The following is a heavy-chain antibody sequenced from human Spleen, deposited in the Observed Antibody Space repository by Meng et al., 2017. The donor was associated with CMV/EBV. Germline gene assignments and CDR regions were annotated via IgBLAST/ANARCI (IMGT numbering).Heavy chain of an antibody. J-gene: IGHJ4*02. CDR3: AKVISVDGNCVDN. D-gene: IGHD2-21*01. V-gene: IGHV3-23*03. CDR2: IFGGDNII. CDR1: GFPLRHYA. Sequence: CADSGFPLRHYAISWVGQAPGKGLEWISAIFGGDNIIYYSDSVKGRFTISRDDSKNTLYLQMSSLRADDTAVYYCAKVISVDGNCVDNWGQGTLVTVSS.